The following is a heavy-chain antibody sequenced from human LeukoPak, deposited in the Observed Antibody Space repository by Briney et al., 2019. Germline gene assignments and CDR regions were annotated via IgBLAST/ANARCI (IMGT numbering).Heavy chain of an antibody. J-gene: IGHJ2*01. CDR1: GFTFSSYS. D-gene: IGHD3-22*01. CDR2: ISSSSSYI. V-gene: IGHV3-21*01. Sequence: GGSLRLSCAASGFTFSSYSMNWVRQAPGKRLEWVSYISSSSSYIYYADSVKGRFTISRDNAKNSLYLQMNSLRAEDTAVYYCAREDRSGHMSLWGRGTLVIVSS. CDR3: AREDRSGHMSL.